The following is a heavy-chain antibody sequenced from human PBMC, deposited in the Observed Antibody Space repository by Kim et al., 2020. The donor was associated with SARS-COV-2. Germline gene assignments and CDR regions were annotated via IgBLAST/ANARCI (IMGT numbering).Heavy chain of an antibody. CDR3: ARDQRHCGGDCYPFDY. CDR1: GFTVSSNY. J-gene: IGHJ4*02. D-gene: IGHD2-21*02. CDR2: IYSGGST. V-gene: IGHV3-66*01. Sequence: GGSLRLSCAASGFTVSSNYMSWVRQAPGKGLEWVSVIYSGGSTYYADSVKGRFTISRDNSKNTLYLQMNSLRAEDTAVYYCARDQRHCGGDCYPFDYWGQGTLVTVSS.